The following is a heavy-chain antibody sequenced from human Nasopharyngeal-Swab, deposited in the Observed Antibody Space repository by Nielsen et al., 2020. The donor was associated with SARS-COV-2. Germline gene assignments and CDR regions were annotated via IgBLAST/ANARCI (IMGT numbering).Heavy chain of an antibody. Sequence: SETLSLTCTVSGGSISSYYWSWIRQPPGKGLEWIGYIYYSGSTNYNPSLKSRVTISVDTSKNQFSLKLSPVTAADTAVYYCARVAVAGGYYGMDVWGQGTTVTVSS. CDR3: ARVAVAGGYYGMDV. CDR1: GGSISSYY. D-gene: IGHD6-19*01. CDR2: IYYSGST. V-gene: IGHV4-59*08. J-gene: IGHJ6*02.